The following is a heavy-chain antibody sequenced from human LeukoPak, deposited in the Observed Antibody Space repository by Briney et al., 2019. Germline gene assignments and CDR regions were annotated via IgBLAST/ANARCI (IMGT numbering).Heavy chain of an antibody. V-gene: IGHV4-59*01. D-gene: IGHD6-13*01. J-gene: IGHJ3*02. Sequence: SETLSLTCTVSGGSISSYYWSWIRQPPGKGLEWIGYIYYSGSTNYNPSLKSRVTISVDTSKNQFSLKLSSVTAADTAVYYCARDSSSSWYGSNDDAFDIWGQGTMVTVSS. CDR3: ARDSSSSWYGSNDDAFDI. CDR1: GGSISSYY. CDR2: IYYSGST.